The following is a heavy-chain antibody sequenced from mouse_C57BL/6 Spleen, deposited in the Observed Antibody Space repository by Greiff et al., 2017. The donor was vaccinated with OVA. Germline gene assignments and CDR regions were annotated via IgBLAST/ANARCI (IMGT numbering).Heavy chain of an antibody. CDR1: GYSFTGYY. J-gene: IGHJ4*01. CDR2: INPSTGGT. V-gene: IGHV1-42*01. D-gene: IGHD2-3*01. Sequence: VQLKQSGPELVKPGASVKISCKASGYSFTGYYMNWVKQSPEKSLEWIGEINPSTGGTTYNQKFKAKATLTVYKSSSTAYMQLKSLTSEDSAVYYCARYDGYYGSYAMDYWGQGTSVTVSS. CDR3: ARYDGYYGSYAMDY.